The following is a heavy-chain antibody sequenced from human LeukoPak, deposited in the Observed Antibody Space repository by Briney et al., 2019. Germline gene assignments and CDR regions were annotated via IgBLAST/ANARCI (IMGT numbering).Heavy chain of an antibody. CDR3: ARGCGGDCYSGHDY. V-gene: IGHV3-21*01. J-gene: IGHJ4*02. CDR2: ISSSSSYI. CDR1: GFTFGDYA. Sequence: PGGSLRLSCTASGFTFGDYAMSWFRQAPGKGLEWVSSISSSSSYIYYADSVKGRFTISRDNAKNSLYLQMNSLRAEDTAVYYCARGCGGDCYSGHDYWGQGTLVTVSS. D-gene: IGHD2-21*02.